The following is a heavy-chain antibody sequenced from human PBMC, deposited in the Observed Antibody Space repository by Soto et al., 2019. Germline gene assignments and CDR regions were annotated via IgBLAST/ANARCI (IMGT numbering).Heavy chain of an antibody. V-gene: IGHV1-18*04. J-gene: IGHJ4*02. D-gene: IGHD2-15*01. CDR3: ARDIVVVLTGLGGLAY. Sequence: ASVNVSCKASAYTFTSYGILWVRQAPGQELEWMGWMNVYNDNTNYKQKLQGRVTMTTDTSTSTAYMELRSLRSDDTAVYYCARDIVVVLTGLGGLAYWGQGTLVTVSS. CDR1: AYTFTSYG. CDR2: MNVYNDNT.